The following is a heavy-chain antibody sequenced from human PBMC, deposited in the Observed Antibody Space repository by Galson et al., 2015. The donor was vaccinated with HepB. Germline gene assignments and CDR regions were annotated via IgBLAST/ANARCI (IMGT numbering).Heavy chain of an antibody. Sequence: VKVSCKASGYTFTTYYVSWVRQAPGQGLEWIGLINPLGGSTVYADQFQDRVTMTSDTSTDTAYLELNRLRLDDTTIYYCAVVVFDYFDYWGQGTLVTVSS. CDR2: INPLGGST. V-gene: IGHV1-46*03. J-gene: IGHJ4*02. CDR1: GYTFTTYY. CDR3: AVVVFDYFDY. D-gene: IGHD3-22*01.